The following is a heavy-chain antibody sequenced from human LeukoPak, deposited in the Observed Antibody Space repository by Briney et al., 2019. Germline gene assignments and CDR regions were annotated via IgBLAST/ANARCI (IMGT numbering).Heavy chain of an antibody. CDR1: GYTFTSYD. V-gene: IGHV1-8*03. Sequence: ASVKVSCKASGYTFTSYDINWVRQATGQGLEWMGWINPNNGNTGYSQKFQDRVTFTRDTSINTVYMELSSLRSEDTAVFYCARMNSDGSNDNWFDPWGQGTLVTVSS. J-gene: IGHJ5*02. CDR3: ARMNSDGSNDNWFDP. D-gene: IGHD3-10*01. CDR2: INPNNGNT.